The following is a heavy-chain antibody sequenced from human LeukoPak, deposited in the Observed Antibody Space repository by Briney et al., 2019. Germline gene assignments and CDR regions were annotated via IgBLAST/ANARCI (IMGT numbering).Heavy chain of an antibody. V-gene: IGHV4-34*01. CDR1: GGSFSGYY. CDR3: ARSRQLIWELYFDY. CDR2: INHSGST. Sequence: SETLSLTCAVYGGSFSGYYWSWIRQPPGKGLEWIGEINHSGSTNYNPSLKSRVTISVDTSKNQFSLKLSSVTAADTAVYYCARSRQLIWELYFDYWGQGTLVTVSS. D-gene: IGHD6-6*01. J-gene: IGHJ4*02.